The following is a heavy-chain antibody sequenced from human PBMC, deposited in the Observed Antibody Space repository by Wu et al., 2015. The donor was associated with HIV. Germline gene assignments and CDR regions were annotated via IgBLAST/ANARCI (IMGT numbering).Heavy chain of an antibody. Sequence: QMQLVQSGPEVKKPGTSVKVSCKASGFTFISSAMQWVRQARRQRLEWIGWIVVGSGNTNYAQKFQERVTITRDMSTSTAYMELSSLRSEDTAVYYCARAVRGSRLGYYYYMDVWGKGTTVTVSS. V-gene: IGHV1-58*02. J-gene: IGHJ6*03. CDR3: ARAVRGSRLGYYYYMDV. CDR2: IVVGSGNT. CDR1: GFTFISSA. D-gene: IGHD3-16*01.